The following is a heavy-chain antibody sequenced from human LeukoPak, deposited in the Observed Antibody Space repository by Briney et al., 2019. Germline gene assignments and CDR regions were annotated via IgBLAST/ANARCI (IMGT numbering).Heavy chain of an antibody. J-gene: IGHJ1*01. CDR2: LYYRGRP. CDR1: VDSLRSYY. D-gene: IGHD6-13*01. Sequence: PSHSLSLTQTVSVDSLRSYYWSGIRHPPAKGLEWVVYLYYRGRPNYNTSLSWRVPISVDTSKNQYSLKLSSVTAADTAVYYCGGSSGSLYFQHWGQGTLVTVSS. V-gene: IGHV4-59*07. CDR3: GGSSGSLYFQH.